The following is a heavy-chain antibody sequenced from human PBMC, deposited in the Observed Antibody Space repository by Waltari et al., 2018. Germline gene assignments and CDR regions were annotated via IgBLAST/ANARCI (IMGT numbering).Heavy chain of an antibody. CDR2: IKKDGSEI. CDR1: GFDFGHFW. CDR3: VRVGEENSNSQYRWFDA. V-gene: IGHV3-7*01. J-gene: IGHJ5*02. Sequence: DVQLVESGGGLVQPGGSLRLSGVVSGFDFGHFWMIWARQAPGKGLEWVGKIKKDGSEIHYVDAVKGRVTSSRDNAKKSADLQMNSLRVEDTAVYFCVRVGEENSNSQYRWFDAWGQGSLVTVSS. D-gene: IGHD3-16*02.